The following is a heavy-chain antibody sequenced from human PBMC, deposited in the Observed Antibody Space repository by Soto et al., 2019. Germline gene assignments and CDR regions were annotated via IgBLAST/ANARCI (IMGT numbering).Heavy chain of an antibody. CDR1: GFTFSSYS. D-gene: IGHD3-22*01. J-gene: IGHJ5*02. CDR3: AREAHGIVVSRNFDL. CDR2: ISGSSNYI. V-gene: IGHV3-21*01. Sequence: EVQLVESGGGLVKPGGSLRLSCVASGFTFSSYSMNWVRQAPGKGLGWVASISGSSNYIYFADAVRGRFTISRDNAKHSVDLQMNNLRAEDTAEYYCAREAHGIVVSRNFDLWGQGTLVPVSS.